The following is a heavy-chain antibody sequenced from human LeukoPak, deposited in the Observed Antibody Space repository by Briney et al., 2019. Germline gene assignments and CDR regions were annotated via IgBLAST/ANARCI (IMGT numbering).Heavy chain of an antibody. D-gene: IGHD6-13*01. V-gene: IGHV1-18*01. CDR1: GYTFTSYG. CDR3: ARGDGEAAAGTENRFDP. J-gene: IGHJ5*02. CDR2: ISAYNGNT. Sequence: ASVKVSCKASGYTFTSYGISWVRQAPGQGLEWMGWISAYNGNTNYAQKLQGRVTMTTDTSTSTAYMELSSLRSEDTAIYYCARGDGEAAAGTENRFDPWGQGTLVTVSS.